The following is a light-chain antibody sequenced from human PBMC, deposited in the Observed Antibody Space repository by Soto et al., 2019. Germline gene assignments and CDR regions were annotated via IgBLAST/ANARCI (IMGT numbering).Light chain of an antibody. CDR1: QGLVHSNGDTF. Sequence: DVVMTQSPLSLPVTLGQPASISCRSSQGLVHSNGDTFLSWFQQRPGQSPRRLIYQVSNRDSGVPDRFSGSGSGTDFTLTISRVEAEDVAIYYCMQGTHWPYTFGQGTKLEI. J-gene: IGKJ2*01. CDR2: QVS. V-gene: IGKV2-30*02. CDR3: MQGTHWPYT.